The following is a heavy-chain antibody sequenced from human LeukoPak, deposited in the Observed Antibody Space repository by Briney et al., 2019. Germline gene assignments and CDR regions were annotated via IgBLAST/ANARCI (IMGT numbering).Heavy chain of an antibody. CDR1: GDTFNNYA. V-gene: IGHV1-69*05. Sequence: ASVKVSCKASGDTFNNYAITWVRQAPGQGLEWMGQIIPMFRTVNYAQKFQGRVTITTDEFTNTAYMELNNLRSDDTAVYYCARDGGYSGHGWDFWGQGTLVTVSS. CDR2: IIPMFRTV. CDR3: ARDGGYSGHGWDF. D-gene: IGHD5-12*01. J-gene: IGHJ4*02.